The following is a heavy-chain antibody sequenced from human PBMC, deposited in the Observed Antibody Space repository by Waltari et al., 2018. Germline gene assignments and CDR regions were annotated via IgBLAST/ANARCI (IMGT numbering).Heavy chain of an antibody. Sequence: EVQLVESGGGLVQPGGSLRLSCAASGFTLSNHWMTWVRQAPGKGLEWVANIKQDGSEKYYVDSVKGRFTISRDNAKNSLYLQMNSLTAEDTAVYSCARDLYSTGSHDYWGQGTLVTVSS. CDR2: IKQDGSEK. CDR1: GFTLSNHW. V-gene: IGHV3-7*01. CDR3: ARDLYSTGSHDY. D-gene: IGHD6-19*01. J-gene: IGHJ4*02.